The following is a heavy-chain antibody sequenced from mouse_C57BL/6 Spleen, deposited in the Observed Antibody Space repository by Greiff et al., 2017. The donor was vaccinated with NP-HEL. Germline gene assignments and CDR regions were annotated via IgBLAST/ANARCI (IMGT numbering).Heavy chain of an antibody. D-gene: IGHD2-3*01. CDR1: GYTFTDYY. V-gene: IGHV1-26*01. CDR3: ARDDDGDFDY. J-gene: IGHJ2*01. Sequence: EVQLQQSGPELVKPGASVKISCKASGYTFTDYYMNWVKQSHGKSLEWIGDINPNNGGTSYNQKFKGKATLTVDKSSSTAYMELRSLTSEDSAVYYCARDDDGDFDYWGQGTTLTVSS. CDR2: INPNNGGT.